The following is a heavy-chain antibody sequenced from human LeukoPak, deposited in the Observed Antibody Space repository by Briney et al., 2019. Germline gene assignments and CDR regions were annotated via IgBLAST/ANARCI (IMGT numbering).Heavy chain of an antibody. D-gene: IGHD6-13*01. Sequence: PGGSLRLSCAASGFTFSSYSMNWVRQAPGKGLEWVSSISSSSSYIYYADSVKGRFTISGDNAKNSLYLQMNSLRAEDTAVYYCAINRRLYSSSWYPFDYWGQGTLVTVSP. CDR3: AINRRLYSSSWYPFDY. CDR1: GFTFSSYS. J-gene: IGHJ4*02. CDR2: ISSSSSYI. V-gene: IGHV3-21*01.